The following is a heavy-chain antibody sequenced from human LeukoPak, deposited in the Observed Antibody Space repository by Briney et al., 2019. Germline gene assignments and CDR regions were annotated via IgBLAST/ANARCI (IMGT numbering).Heavy chain of an antibody. Sequence: SESLSLTCTGSGGSVSNGNYYWSWIRQPPGKGLEWIGYLYYSGSTNYNPSLKSRVTISIDTSRNQFSLKLSSVTAADTAVYYCARDRVGGYDYAYFDLWGRGTLVTVSS. CDR1: GGSVSNGNYY. J-gene: IGHJ2*01. D-gene: IGHD5-12*01. CDR2: LYYSGST. CDR3: ARDRVGGYDYAYFDL. V-gene: IGHV4-61*01.